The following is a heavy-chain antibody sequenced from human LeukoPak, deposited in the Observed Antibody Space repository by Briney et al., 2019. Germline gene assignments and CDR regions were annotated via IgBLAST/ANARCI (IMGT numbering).Heavy chain of an antibody. CDR2: IYYSGST. V-gene: IGHV4-61*08. D-gene: IGHD6-19*01. CDR1: GGSISSGGYY. CDR3: ARQGTVAGFKRPLKGMDV. J-gene: IGHJ6*02. Sequence: SETLSLTCTVSGGSISSGGYYWSWIRQHPGKGLEWIGYIYYSGSTNYNPSLKSRVTISVDTSKNQFSLKLSSVTAADTAVYYCARQGTVAGFKRPLKGMDVWGQGTTVTVSS.